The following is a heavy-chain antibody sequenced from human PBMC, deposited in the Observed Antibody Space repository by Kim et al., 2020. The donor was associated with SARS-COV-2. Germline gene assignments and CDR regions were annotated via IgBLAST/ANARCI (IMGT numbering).Heavy chain of an antibody. CDR3: ARAGYYYDSSIWLYFDY. Sequence: SETLSLTCTVSGGSISSYYWSWIRQPPGKGLEWIGYIYYSGSTNYNPSLKSRVTISVDTSKNQFSLKLSSVNAADTAVYYCARAGYYYDSSIWLYFDYWGQGTLVTVSS. V-gene: IGHV4-59*01. CDR2: IYYSGST. D-gene: IGHD3-22*01. CDR1: GGSISSYY. J-gene: IGHJ4*02.